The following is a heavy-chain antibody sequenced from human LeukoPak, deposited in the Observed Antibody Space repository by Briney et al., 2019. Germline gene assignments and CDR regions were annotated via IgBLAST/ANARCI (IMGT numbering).Heavy chain of an antibody. Sequence: SETLSLTCTVSGGSISSSSYYWGWIRQPPGKGLEWIGSIYYSGSTYYNPSLKSRVTISVDTSKNQFSLKLSSVTAADTAVYYFARISVGNNWFDPWGQGTLVTVSS. J-gene: IGHJ5*02. CDR2: IYYSGST. V-gene: IGHV4-39*01. CDR1: GGSISSSSYY. D-gene: IGHD3-10*01. CDR3: ARISVGNNWFDP.